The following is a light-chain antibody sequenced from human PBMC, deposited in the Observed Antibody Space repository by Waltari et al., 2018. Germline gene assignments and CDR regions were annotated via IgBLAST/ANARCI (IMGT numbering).Light chain of an antibody. Sequence: NFMLTQPHSVSESPGKTVTISCTGSSGRTARNHVQWYQQRPGSAPTTVIFEDNQRPSGVPDRFSGSIDSSSNSASLTISGLKTEDEADYYCQSYDTSNHGVFGGGTKLTVL. CDR2: EDN. CDR1: SGRTARNH. CDR3: QSYDTSNHGV. J-gene: IGLJ2*01. V-gene: IGLV6-57*02.